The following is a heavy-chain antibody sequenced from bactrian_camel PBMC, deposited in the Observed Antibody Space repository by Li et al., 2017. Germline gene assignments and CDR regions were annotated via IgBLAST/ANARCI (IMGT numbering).Heavy chain of an antibody. CDR1: GDSTSSNC. CDR3: AAHWAQGHWSKPAGYVH. V-gene: IGHV3S6*01. Sequence: HVQLVESGGGSVQAGGSLTLTCAASGDSTSSNCMAWFRQAPGKEREGVAGVVPGSRSGAFYSDSVKGRFTISKDNAKNTLTLQMNSLKPEDTAMYYCAAHWAQGHWSKPAGYVHWGQGTQVTVS. D-gene: IGHD1*01. J-gene: IGHJ4*01. CDR2: VVPGSRSGA.